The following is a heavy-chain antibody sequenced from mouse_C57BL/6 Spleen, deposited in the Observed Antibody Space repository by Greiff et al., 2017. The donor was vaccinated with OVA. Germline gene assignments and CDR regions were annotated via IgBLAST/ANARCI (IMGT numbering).Heavy chain of an antibody. CDR2: INPNNGGT. CDR3: ARVTGISYWYFDV. CDR1: GYTFTDYY. J-gene: IGHJ1*03. V-gene: IGHV1-26*01. D-gene: IGHD4-1*01. Sequence: EVQLQQSGPELVKPGASVKISCKASGYTFTDYYMNWVKQSHGKSLEWIGDINPNNGGTSYNQKFKGKATLTVDKSSSTAYMELRSLTSEDSAVYYCARVTGISYWYFDVWGTGTTVTVSS.